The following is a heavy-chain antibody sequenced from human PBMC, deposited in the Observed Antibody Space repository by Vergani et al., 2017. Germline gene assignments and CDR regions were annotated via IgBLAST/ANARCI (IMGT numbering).Heavy chain of an antibody. V-gene: IGHV3-23*01. CDR1: GFTFSNYA. CDR3: AKGGYYYGSGSSYYGMDV. CDR2: ISGSGGST. D-gene: IGHD3-10*01. Sequence: EVQLLESGGGLVQPGGSLRLSCAASGFTFSNYAMSWVRQALGKGLEWVSTISGSGGSTYYADSVKGRFTISRDNSKNTLYLQMNSLRAEDTAVYYCAKGGYYYGSGSSYYGMDVWGQGTTVTVSS. J-gene: IGHJ6*02.